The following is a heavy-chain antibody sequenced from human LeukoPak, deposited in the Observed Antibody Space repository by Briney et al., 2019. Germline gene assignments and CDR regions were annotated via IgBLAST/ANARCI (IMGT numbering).Heavy chain of an antibody. J-gene: IGHJ5*02. CDR1: GYTFTSYY. D-gene: IGHD6-19*01. V-gene: IGHV1-46*01. CDR2: INPSGGST. Sequence: ASVKVSCKASGYTFTSYYMHWVRQAPGQGLEWMGIINPSGGSTSYAQKFQGRVTITADESTSTAYMELSSLRSEDTAVYYCARVSSGWVFDPWGQGTLVTVSS. CDR3: ARVSSGWVFDP.